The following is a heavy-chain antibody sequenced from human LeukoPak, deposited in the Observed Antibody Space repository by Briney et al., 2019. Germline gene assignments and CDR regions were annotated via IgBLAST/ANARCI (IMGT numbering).Heavy chain of an antibody. CDR2: MNPNSGNT. J-gene: IGHJ5*02. CDR3: ARSSGHSDWFDP. D-gene: IGHD6-19*01. CDR1: GYTFTSYD. Sequence: GASVKVSCKASGYTFTSYDINWVRQATGQGLEWMGWMNPNSGNTGYAQKFQGRVTITRNTSISTAYMELSRLRSDDTAVYYCARSSGHSDWFDPWGQGTLVTVSS. V-gene: IGHV1-8*03.